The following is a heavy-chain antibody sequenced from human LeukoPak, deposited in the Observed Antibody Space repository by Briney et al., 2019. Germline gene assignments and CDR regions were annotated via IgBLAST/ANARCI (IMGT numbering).Heavy chain of an antibody. D-gene: IGHD3-10*01. Sequence: ASVKVSCKASGGTFNSYAISWVRQAPGQGLEWMGGIIPIFGTANYAQKFQGRVTITADKSTSTAYMELSGLRSEDTAVYYCARELVLLWFGELRSTANFDYWGQGTLVTVSS. CDR2: IIPIFGTA. CDR3: ARELVLLWFGELRSTANFDY. V-gene: IGHV1-69*06. J-gene: IGHJ4*02. CDR1: GGTFNSYA.